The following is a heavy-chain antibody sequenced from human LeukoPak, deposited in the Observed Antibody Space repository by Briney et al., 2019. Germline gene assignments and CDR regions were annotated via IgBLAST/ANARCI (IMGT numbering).Heavy chain of an antibody. CDR1: GYTLTSYG. CDR2: ISAYNGNT. D-gene: IGHD3-9*01. CDR3: ARGPNRYFDWLLFLDY. J-gene: IGHJ4*02. V-gene: IGHV1-18*01. Sequence: GASVNVSCKASGYTLTSYGISWVRQAPGQGLEWMGWISAYNGNTNYAQKLQGRVTMTTDTSTSTAYMELRSLRSDDTAVYYCARGPNRYFDWLLFLDYWGQGTLVTVSS.